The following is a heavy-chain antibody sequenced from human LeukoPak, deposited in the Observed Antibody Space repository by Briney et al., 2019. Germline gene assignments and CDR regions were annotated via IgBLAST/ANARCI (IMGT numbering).Heavy chain of an antibody. CDR2: IYSSGST. Sequence: SETLSLTCTVSGGSINSGSYYWSWIRQPAGKGLEWIGRIYSSGSTNYNPSLKSRVAISQDTSKNQVSLRVSSVTAADTAVYYCARDPRYSSSAHVFDIWGQGTMVTVSP. J-gene: IGHJ3*02. CDR1: GGSINSGSYY. D-gene: IGHD6-6*01. V-gene: IGHV4-61*02. CDR3: ARDPRYSSSAHVFDI.